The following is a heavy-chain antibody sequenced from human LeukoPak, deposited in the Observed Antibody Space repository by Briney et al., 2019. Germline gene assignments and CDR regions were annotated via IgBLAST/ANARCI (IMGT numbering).Heavy chain of an antibody. CDR2: INPNSGGT. CDR3: ARAWGITNHFDY. Sequence: GASVKVSCKTSGYTFTHLHWVRQAPGQGLEWMGWINPNSGGTNYAQDFQGRVTMTRDTSISTAYMELSRLTSDDTAVYYCARAWGITNHFDYWGQGTLVTVSS. J-gene: IGHJ4*02. CDR1: GYTFTH. V-gene: IGHV1-2*02. D-gene: IGHD3-16*01.